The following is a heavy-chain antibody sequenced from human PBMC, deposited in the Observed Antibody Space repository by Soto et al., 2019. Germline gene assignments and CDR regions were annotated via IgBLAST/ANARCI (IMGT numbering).Heavy chain of an antibody. CDR1: GYTFTSYG. D-gene: IGHD4-17*01. V-gene: IGHV1-18*01. Sequence: AASVKVSCKASGYTFTSYGISWVRQAPGQGLEWMGWISAYNGNTNYAQKLQGRVTMTTDTSTSTAYMELRSLRSDDTAVYYCARVSGLRSPSSLFDPWGQGTLVTVSS. CDR3: ARVSGLRSPSSLFDP. CDR2: ISAYNGNT. J-gene: IGHJ5*02.